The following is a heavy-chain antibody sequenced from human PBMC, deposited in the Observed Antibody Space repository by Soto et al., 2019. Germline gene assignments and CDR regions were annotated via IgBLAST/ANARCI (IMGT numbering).Heavy chain of an antibody. V-gene: IGHV1-8*01. D-gene: IGHD2-21*02. CDR1: GYTFASYD. CDR3: ARRMVVTAIYYYYYGMDV. CDR2: MNPNSGNT. J-gene: IGHJ6*02. Sequence: GASVKVSCKASGYTFASYDINWVRQASGQGLEWMGWMNPNSGNTGYAQKFQGRVTMTRNTSISTAYMELSSLRSEDTAVYYCARRMVVTAIYYYYYGMDVWGQGTTVTVSS.